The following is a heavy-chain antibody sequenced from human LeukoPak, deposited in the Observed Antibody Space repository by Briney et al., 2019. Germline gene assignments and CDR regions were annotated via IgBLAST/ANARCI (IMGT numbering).Heavy chain of an antibody. D-gene: IGHD3-22*01. CDR2: ISGSGGST. V-gene: IGHV3-23*01. CDR1: GFTFSSYA. Sequence: GGSLRLSCAASGFTFSSYAMNWVRQAPGKGLECISTISGSGGSTYYADSVKGRFTISRDTAKNSLYLQMNSLRAEDTAVYYCARTDISMLVAGFYAFDIWGQGTTVTVSS. J-gene: IGHJ3*02. CDR3: ARTDISMLVAGFYAFDI.